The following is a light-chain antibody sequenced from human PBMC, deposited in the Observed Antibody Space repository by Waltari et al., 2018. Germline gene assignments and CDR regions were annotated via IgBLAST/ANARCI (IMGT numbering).Light chain of an antibody. V-gene: IGLV2-11*01. CDR1: GSDVGGCIY. J-gene: IGLJ1*01. CDR3: CSYADRYTFV. Sequence: QSALTQPRSVSGSPGQSVTISCTGSGSDVGGCIYVSWYHHHPGRAPKVVICDGDKRPSGVPDRFSCSQSGKTASLTISGLQAEDEGDYYCCSYADRYTFVFGSGTRVTVL. CDR2: DGD.